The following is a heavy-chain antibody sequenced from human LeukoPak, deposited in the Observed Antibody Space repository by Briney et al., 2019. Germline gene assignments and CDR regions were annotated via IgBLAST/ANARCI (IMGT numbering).Heavy chain of an antibody. V-gene: IGHV3-23*01. CDR3: ASYGDYDYFDY. J-gene: IGHJ4*02. Sequence: GGSLRLSCAASGFTFTSYGMSWVRQAPGKGLEWVSGITNTGGSTYYGDSVKGRFTISRDNAKNSLYLQMNSLRAEDTAVYYCASYGDYDYFDYWGQGTLVTVSS. CDR2: ITNTGGST. CDR1: GFTFTSYG. D-gene: IGHD4-17*01.